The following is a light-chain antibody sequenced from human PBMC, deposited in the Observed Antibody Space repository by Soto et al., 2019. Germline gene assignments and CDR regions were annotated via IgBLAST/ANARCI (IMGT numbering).Light chain of an antibody. CDR1: QGIRND. J-gene: IGKJ1*01. Sequence: DIQMTQSPSSLSASVGDRVTITCRASQGIRNDLLGWYQQKPGKAPKCLIYNAYSLQSGVPSRFSGSGLGKNFPLKFSRLQHKDFEIYYCQQNNTSPLTCGKEPRVEVK. CDR2: NAY. CDR3: QQNNTSPLT. V-gene: IGKV1-17*01.